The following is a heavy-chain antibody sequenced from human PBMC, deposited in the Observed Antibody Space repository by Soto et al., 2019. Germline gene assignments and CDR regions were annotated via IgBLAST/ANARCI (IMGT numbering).Heavy chain of an antibody. CDR3: AKGAFPNYYGSGSYEDYYYYMDV. V-gene: IGHV3-23*01. CDR1: GFTFSSYA. Sequence: GGSLRLSCAASGFTFSSYAMSWVRQAPGKRLEWVSAISGSGGSTYYADSVKGRFTISRDNSKNTLYLQMNSLRAEDTAVYYCAKGAFPNYYGSGSYEDYYYYMDVWGKGTTVTVSS. CDR2: ISGSGGST. J-gene: IGHJ6*03. D-gene: IGHD3-10*01.